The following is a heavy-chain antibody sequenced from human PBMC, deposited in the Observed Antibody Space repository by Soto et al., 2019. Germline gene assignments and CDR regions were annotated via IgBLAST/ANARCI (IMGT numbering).Heavy chain of an antibody. J-gene: IGHJ4*02. Sequence: SETLSLTCAVSGGSISSGGYSWSWIRQPPGKGLEWIGYIYHSGSTYYDPSLKSRVTISVDRSNNQFSLKLSSVTGADTAVYYCARDVYSDSSGYYFDYWGQGTLVTVSS. CDR1: GGSISSGGYS. CDR3: ARDVYSDSSGYYFDY. CDR2: IYHSGST. V-gene: IGHV4-30-2*01. D-gene: IGHD3-22*01.